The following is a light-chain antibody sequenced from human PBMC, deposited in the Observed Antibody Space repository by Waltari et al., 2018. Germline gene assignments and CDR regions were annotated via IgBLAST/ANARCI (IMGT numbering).Light chain of an antibody. CDR2: DAS. J-gene: IGKJ4*01. CDR3: QQRGNWPLT. Sequence: DIVLTQSPATLSLSPGERATLSCRASQSVSNFVAWYQQKPGQAPRLLIYDASNRATGIPARFSGGGSGTDFTRTISSLEPEDFAVYYCQQRGNWPLTFGGGTKVEIK. CDR1: QSVSNF. V-gene: IGKV3-11*01.